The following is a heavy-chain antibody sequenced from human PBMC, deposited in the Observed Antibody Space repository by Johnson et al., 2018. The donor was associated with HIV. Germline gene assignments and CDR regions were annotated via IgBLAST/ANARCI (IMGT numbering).Heavy chain of an antibody. Sequence: QMQLVESGGGLVKPGGSLRLSCAASGFTFSDYYMSWIRQAPGKGLEWVSYISSSGSTIYYADSVKGRFTISRDNAKNSLYLQMNSLRAEDTAVYYCAKDLRVFDWFNAYDAFDIWCQGTMVTVSS. J-gene: IGHJ3*02. D-gene: IGHD3-9*01. CDR2: ISSSGSTI. CDR1: GFTFSDYY. V-gene: IGHV3-11*04. CDR3: AKDLRVFDWFNAYDAFDI.